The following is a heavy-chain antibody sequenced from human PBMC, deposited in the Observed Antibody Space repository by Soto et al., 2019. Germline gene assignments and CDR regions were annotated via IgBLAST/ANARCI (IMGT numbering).Heavy chain of an antibody. CDR2: ISYDGSNK. Sequence: PGGSLRLSCSASGFTFSSYGMRWVRQAPGKGLEWVAVISYDGSNKYYADSVKGRFTISRDNSKNTLYLQMNSLRAEDTAVYYCAKESLRFRKHYGKDVWGQGTTVTVSS. D-gene: IGHD3-3*01. V-gene: IGHV3-30*18. J-gene: IGHJ6*02. CDR1: GFTFSSYG. CDR3: AKESLRFRKHYGKDV.